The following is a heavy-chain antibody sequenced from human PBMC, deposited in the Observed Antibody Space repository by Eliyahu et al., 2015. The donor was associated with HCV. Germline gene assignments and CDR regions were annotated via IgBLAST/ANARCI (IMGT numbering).Heavy chain of an antibody. D-gene: IGHD2-2*01. Sequence: EVQLLESGGGLVQPGGSLRLSCAASGFTFSSYXMSWVRQAPGXGLEWVSAISGSGGSTYYADSVKGRFTISRDNSKNTLYLQMNSLRAEDTAVYYCASWRDIVVVPAAKPNWFDPWGQGTLVTVSS. V-gene: IGHV3-23*01. CDR3: ASWRDIVVVPAAKPNWFDP. CDR2: ISGSGGST. J-gene: IGHJ5*02. CDR1: GFTFSSYX.